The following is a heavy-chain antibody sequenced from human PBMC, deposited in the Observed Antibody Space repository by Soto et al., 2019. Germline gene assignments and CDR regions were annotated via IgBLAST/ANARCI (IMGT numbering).Heavy chain of an antibody. J-gene: IGHJ4*02. D-gene: IGHD3-22*01. Sequence: GASVKVSCKASGYTFTGYYMHWVRQAPGQGLEWMGWINPNSGGTNYAQKFQGRVTMTTDTSTSTAYMELSSLRSDDTAVYYCARGYYYDSSGYESWGQGTLVTVS. CDR2: INPNSGGT. V-gene: IGHV1-2*02. CDR3: ARGYYYDSSGYES. CDR1: GYTFTGYY.